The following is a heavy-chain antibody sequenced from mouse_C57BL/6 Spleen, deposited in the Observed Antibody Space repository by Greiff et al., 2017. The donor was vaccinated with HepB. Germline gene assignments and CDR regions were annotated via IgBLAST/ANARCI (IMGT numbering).Heavy chain of an antibody. J-gene: IGHJ2*01. CDR2: IDPSDSYT. CDR1: GYTFPSYR. CDR3: ASGLAAQAPGFFGY. D-gene: IGHD3-2*02. Sequence: QVQLQQPGAELVQPGASVKQSCKASGYTFPSYRTQGVKQRPGQGLEWIGEIDPSDSYTNYNQKFKGEATFTVDTSSSTAYMQLSSLTSGDSAVYYCASGLAAQAPGFFGYWGEGPTLTVSS. V-gene: IGHV1-50*01.